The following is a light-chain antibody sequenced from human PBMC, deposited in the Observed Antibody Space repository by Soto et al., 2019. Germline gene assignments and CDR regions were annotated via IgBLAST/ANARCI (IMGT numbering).Light chain of an antibody. CDR1: SGDAGTYQL. CDR3: CSYVRSNYV. V-gene: IGLV2-23*01. Sequence: QSALTQPDSVSGSPGQSITISCTGTSGDAGTYQLVSWYQQRPGKAPKVILYEYTKRPSGVSDRFTGSKSGNSASLTISGLRAEDEAYYYCCSYVRSNYVFGSGTKVTVL. CDR2: EYT. J-gene: IGLJ6*01.